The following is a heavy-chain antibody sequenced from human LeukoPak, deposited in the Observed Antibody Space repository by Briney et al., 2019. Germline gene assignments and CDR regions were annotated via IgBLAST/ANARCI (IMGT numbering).Heavy chain of an antibody. Sequence: GGSLRLSCAASGFTFTNSWMAWVRQAPGKGLEWVANIKQDGSTKYYVDPLKGRFTIARDKPKNSLYLQMNGLRADDTAVYYCARDTDGRLDYWGRGSLVSVAS. V-gene: IGHV3-7*01. CDR1: GFTFTNSW. J-gene: IGHJ4*02. D-gene: IGHD2-8*02. CDR3: ARDTDGRLDY. CDR2: IKQDGSTK.